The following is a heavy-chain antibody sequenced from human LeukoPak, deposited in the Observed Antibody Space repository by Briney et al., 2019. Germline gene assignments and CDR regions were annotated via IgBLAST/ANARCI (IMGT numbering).Heavy chain of an antibody. D-gene: IGHD5-24*01. CDR3: VRSGDGYKYNY. J-gene: IGHJ4*02. CDR2: INPNTGDT. V-gene: IGHV1-2*02. Sequence: ASVKVSCKASGYTFTVYYIHWVRQAPGQGLEWMGWINPNTGDTNYSQKFQGRVTMTRDTSISTAYMELSRLRSDDTAVYYCVRSGDGYKYNYWSQGTLVTVSS. CDR1: GYTFTVYY.